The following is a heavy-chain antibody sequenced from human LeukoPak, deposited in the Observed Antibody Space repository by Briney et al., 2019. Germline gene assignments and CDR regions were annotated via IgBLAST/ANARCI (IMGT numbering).Heavy chain of an antibody. D-gene: IGHD4-23*01. CDR2: IYYSGST. CDR1: GGSISSYY. J-gene: IGHJ4*02. CDR3: ARVQAYGGKGYFDY. Sequence: SQSLSLTCTVSGGSISSYYWSWIRQPPGKGLEWIGYIYYSGSTNYNPSLKSRVTISVDTSKNQFSLKLSSVTAADTAVYYCARVQAYGGKGYFDYWGQGTLVTVSS. V-gene: IGHV4-59*01.